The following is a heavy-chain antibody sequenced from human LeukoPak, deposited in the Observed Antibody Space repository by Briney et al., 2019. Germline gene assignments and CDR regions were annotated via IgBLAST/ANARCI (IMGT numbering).Heavy chain of an antibody. CDR2: ISAYNGNT. CDR3: ARAQVTRWGSFWSGYPDY. D-gene: IGHD3-3*01. V-gene: IGHV1-18*01. Sequence: GASVKVSCKASGYTFTSYAMHLMRQAPGQRLEWMGWISAYNGNTNYAQKLQGRVTMTTDTSTSTAYMELRSLRSDDTAVYYCARAQVTRWGSFWSGYPDYWGQGTLVTVSS. J-gene: IGHJ4*02. CDR1: GYTFTSYA.